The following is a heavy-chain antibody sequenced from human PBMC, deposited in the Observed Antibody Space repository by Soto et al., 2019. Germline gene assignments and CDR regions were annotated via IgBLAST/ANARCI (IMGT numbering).Heavy chain of an antibody. CDR1: GGSISSGGYY. D-gene: IGHD3-22*01. Sequence: LSLTCTVSGGSISSGGYYWSWIRQHPGKGLEWIGYIYYSGSTYYNPSLKSRVTISVDTSKNQFSLKLSSVTAADTAVYYCARSLYYYDSSGYYPFDYWGQGTLVTVSS. CDR3: ARSLYYYDSSGYYPFDY. V-gene: IGHV4-31*03. J-gene: IGHJ4*02. CDR2: IYYSGST.